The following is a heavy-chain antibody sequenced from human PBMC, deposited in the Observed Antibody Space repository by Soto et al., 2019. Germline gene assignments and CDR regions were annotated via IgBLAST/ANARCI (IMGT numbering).Heavy chain of an antibody. Sequence: GGSLRLSCAASGFTFSSYGMHWVRQAPGKGLEWVAVIWYDGSNKYYADSVKGRFTISRDNSKNTLYLQMNSLRAEDTAVYYCARDGCSSTSCYVSPYYYYGMDVWGQGTTVTVSS. CDR3: ARDGCSSTSCYVSPYYYYGMDV. CDR2: IWYDGSNK. V-gene: IGHV3-33*01. CDR1: GFTFSSYG. D-gene: IGHD2-2*01. J-gene: IGHJ6*02.